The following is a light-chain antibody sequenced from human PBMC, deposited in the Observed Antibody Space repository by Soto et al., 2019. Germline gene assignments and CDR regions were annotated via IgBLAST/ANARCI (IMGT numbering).Light chain of an antibody. CDR3: QSYDNSLSGYV. CDR2: ADS. J-gene: IGLJ1*01. V-gene: IGLV1-40*01. Sequence: QSVLTQPPSVSGAPGQRGTISCSGSSSNIGARDDVHWYQQLPGTAPKLLIYADSNRPSGVPDRFSGSKSGTSASLAITGLQAEDEADYYCQSYDNSLSGYVFGPGTKLTVL. CDR1: SSNIGARDD.